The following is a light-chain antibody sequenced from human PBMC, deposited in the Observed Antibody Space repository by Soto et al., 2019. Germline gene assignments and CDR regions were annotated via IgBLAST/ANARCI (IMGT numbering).Light chain of an antibody. CDR1: QTIDNN. V-gene: IGKV3-15*01. J-gene: IGKJ2*01. Sequence: EILLTQSPGTLSASPGERATLSCRTSQTIDNNLAWYQQKPGQAPRLLIYRASTRATGTPARFSGSGSGTEFTFTISSLQPEDFAVYSCPQYNSWPQTFGQGTKLEIK. CDR2: RAS. CDR3: PQYNSWPQT.